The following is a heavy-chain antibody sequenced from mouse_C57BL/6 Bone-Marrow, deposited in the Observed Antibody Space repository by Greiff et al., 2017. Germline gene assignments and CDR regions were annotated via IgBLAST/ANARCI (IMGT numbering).Heavy chain of an antibody. CDR3: ARSTVETAQATYYAMDY. CDR1: GYAFSSYW. Sequence: VKLMESGAELVKPGASVKISCKASGYAFSSYWMNWVKQRPGKGLEWIGQIYPGDGDTNYNGKFKGKATLTADKSSSTAYMQLSSLTSEDSAVYFCARSTVETAQATYYAMDYWGQGTSVTVSS. J-gene: IGHJ4*01. CDR2: IYPGDGDT. D-gene: IGHD3-2*02. V-gene: IGHV1-80*01.